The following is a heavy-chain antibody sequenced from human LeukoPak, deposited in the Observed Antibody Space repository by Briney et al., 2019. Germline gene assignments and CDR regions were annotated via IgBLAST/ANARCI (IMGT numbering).Heavy chain of an antibody. J-gene: IGHJ4*02. CDR3: TTPLTTVTTKPFDS. CDR2: IKSLSDGGTT. Sequence: GGSLRLSCAASGITFINAWMNWVRQAPGKGLEWAGRIKSLSDGGTTEYAAPVEGRFTISRDDRKNTVYLQLNSLKMEDTAVYYCTTPLTTVTTKPFDSWGQGTLVTVSS. V-gene: IGHV3-15*07. CDR1: GITFINAW. D-gene: IGHD4-11*01.